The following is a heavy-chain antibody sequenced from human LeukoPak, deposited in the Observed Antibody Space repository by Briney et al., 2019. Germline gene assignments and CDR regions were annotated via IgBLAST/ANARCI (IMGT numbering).Heavy chain of an antibody. J-gene: IGHJ4*02. CDR2: IIPILGIA. Sequence: GASVRVSCKASGGTFSSYAISWVRQAPGQGLEWMGRIIPILGIANYAQKFQGRVTITADKSTSTAYMELSSLRSEDTAVYCCARENWGDWLFDYWGQGTLVTVSS. CDR1: GGTFSSYA. V-gene: IGHV1-69*04. CDR3: ARENWGDWLFDY. D-gene: IGHD3-9*01.